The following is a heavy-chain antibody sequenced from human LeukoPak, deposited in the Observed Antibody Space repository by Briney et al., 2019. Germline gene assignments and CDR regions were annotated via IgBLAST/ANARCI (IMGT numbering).Heavy chain of an antibody. J-gene: IGHJ4*02. Sequence: ASVKVSCKASGYTFTSYDINWVRQATGQGLERVGWMNPNSGNTGYAQKFQGRVTMTRNTSISTAYMQLSSLRSEPTAVYYCARGLLGKATSVPDAYWGQGTLVTVSS. CDR3: ARGLLGKATSVPDAY. CDR1: GYTFTSYD. V-gene: IGHV1-8*01. D-gene: IGHD1-26*01. CDR2: MNPNSGNT.